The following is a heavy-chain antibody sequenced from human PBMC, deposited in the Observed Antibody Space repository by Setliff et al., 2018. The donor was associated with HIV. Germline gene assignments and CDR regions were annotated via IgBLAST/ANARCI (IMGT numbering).Heavy chain of an antibody. D-gene: IGHD3-3*01. CDR3: ARETIWSGHSYFDY. V-gene: IGHV3-7*03. Sequence: PGGSLRLSCAASGFTFSTYWMTWVRQAPGKGLEWVANIKQDGSEKNYVDSVKGRITISRDNAKNSVYLQMNSLRAEDTAVYYCARETIWSGHSYFDYWGQGTLVTVSS. CDR2: IKQDGSEK. CDR1: GFTFSTYW. J-gene: IGHJ4*02.